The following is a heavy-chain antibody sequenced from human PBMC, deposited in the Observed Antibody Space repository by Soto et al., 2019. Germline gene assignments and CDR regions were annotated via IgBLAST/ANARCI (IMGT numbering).Heavy chain of an antibody. D-gene: IGHD3-10*01. CDR3: ADKLSYYYGSGNPYGMDV. Sequence: GASVKVSCKASGGTFSSYAISWVRQAPGQGLEWMGGIIPIFGTANYAQKFQGRVTVTADESTSTAYMELSSLRSEDTAVYYCADKLSYYYGSGNPYGMDVWGQGTTVTVSS. CDR2: IIPIFGTA. CDR1: GGTFSSYA. J-gene: IGHJ6*02. V-gene: IGHV1-69*13.